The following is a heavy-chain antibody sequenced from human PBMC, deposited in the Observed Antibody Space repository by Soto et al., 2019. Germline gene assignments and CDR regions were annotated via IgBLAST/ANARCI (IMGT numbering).Heavy chain of an antibody. CDR2: IWYDGSNK. J-gene: IGHJ6*02. Sequence: HPGGSLRLSCAASGFTFSSYGMHWVRQAPGKGLEWVAVIWYDGSNKYYADSVKGRFTISRDNSKNTLYLQMNSLRAEDTAVYYCARDRGGEDSDFDWLLRKVPYYYYGMDVWGQGTTVTVSS. V-gene: IGHV3-33*01. CDR1: GFTFSSYG. CDR3: ARDRGGEDSDFDWLLRKVPYYYYGMDV. D-gene: IGHD3-9*01.